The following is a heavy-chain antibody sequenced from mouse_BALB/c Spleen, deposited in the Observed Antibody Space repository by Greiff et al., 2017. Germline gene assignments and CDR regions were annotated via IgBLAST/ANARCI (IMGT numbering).Heavy chain of an antibody. CDR3: ARDDGYPHYYAMDY. V-gene: IGHV2-9*02. Sequence: QVQLKQSGPGLVAPSQSLSITCTVSGFSLTSYGVHWVRQPPGKGLEWLGVIWAGGSTNYNSALMSRLSISKDNSKSQVFLKMNSLQTDDTARYYCARDDGYPHYYAMDYWGQGTSVTVSS. D-gene: IGHD2-3*01. J-gene: IGHJ4*01. CDR2: IWAGGST. CDR1: GFSLTSYG.